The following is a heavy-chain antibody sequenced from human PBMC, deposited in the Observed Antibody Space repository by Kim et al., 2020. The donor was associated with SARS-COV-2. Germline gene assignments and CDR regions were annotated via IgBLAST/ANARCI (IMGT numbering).Heavy chain of an antibody. Sequence: ASVKVSCKASGYTFTSYAMNWVRQAPGQGLEWMGWINTNTWNPTYAQGFTGRFVFSFDTSVSTAYLQISSLKAEDPAVYYCARDLHYYDSSGFDDAFDIWGQGTMVTVSS. J-gene: IGHJ3*02. CDR3: ARDLHYYDSSGFDDAFDI. V-gene: IGHV7-4-1*02. CDR1: GYTFTSYA. D-gene: IGHD3-22*01. CDR2: INTNTWNP.